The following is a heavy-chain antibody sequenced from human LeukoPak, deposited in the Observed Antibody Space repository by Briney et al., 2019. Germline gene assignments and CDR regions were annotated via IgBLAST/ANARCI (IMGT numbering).Heavy chain of an antibody. CDR3: TRCEGESSGWFDY. Sequence: GGSLRLSCAASGFSFSSYAMSWVRQAPGKGLEWVSSISNSGVTTYYADSVKGRFTLSRDNSKNTLYLQMNSLRAGDTAVYYCTRCEGESSGWFDYWGQGTLVTVSS. J-gene: IGHJ4*02. CDR1: GFSFSSYA. CDR2: ISNSGVTT. D-gene: IGHD6-19*01. V-gene: IGHV3-23*01.